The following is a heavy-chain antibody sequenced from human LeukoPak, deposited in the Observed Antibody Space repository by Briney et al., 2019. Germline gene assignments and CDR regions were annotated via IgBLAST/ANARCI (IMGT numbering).Heavy chain of an antibody. CDR1: GGSISSGSYY. CDR2: IYHSGST. CDR3: ARGGGNGGGWVGHYYYMDV. D-gene: IGHD4-23*01. Sequence: SETLSLTCTVSGGSISSGSYYWTWIRQPPRKGLEWIGNIYHSGSTYNNPSLKSRVTISVDTSKNQFSLKLSSVSAPDTAVYYCARGGGNGGGWVGHYYYMDVWGKGTTVTVSS. J-gene: IGHJ6*03. V-gene: IGHV4-39*07.